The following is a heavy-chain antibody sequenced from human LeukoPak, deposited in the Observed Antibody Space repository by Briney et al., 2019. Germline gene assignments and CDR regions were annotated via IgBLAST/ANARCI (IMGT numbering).Heavy chain of an antibody. CDR3: ARDRTVVPAAIGYYYYGMDV. V-gene: IGHV1-2*02. CDR2: INPNSGGI. Sequence: ASVKVSCKASGYTFTGYYLHWVRQAPGQGLEWMGWINPNSGGINYAQKFQGRVTMTRDTSISTAYMELSRLRFDDTAVYYCARDRTVVPAAIGYYYYGMDVWGQGTTVTVSS. CDR1: GYTFTGYY. D-gene: IGHD2-2*01. J-gene: IGHJ6*02.